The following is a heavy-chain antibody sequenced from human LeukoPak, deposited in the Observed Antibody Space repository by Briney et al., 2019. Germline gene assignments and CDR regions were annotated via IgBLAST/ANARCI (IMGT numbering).Heavy chain of an antibody. CDR1: GGSISSYY. D-gene: IGHD5-18*01. J-gene: IGHJ6*03. V-gene: IGHV4-59*12. CDR3: AREGYSYGPRYYYYYYMDV. CDR2: IYYSGST. Sequence: KPSETLSLTCTVSGGSISSYYWSWIRQPPGKGLEWIGYIYYSGSTNYNPSLKSRVTISVDTSKNQFSLKLSSVTAADTAVYYCAREGYSYGPRYYYYYYMDVWGKGTTVTVSS.